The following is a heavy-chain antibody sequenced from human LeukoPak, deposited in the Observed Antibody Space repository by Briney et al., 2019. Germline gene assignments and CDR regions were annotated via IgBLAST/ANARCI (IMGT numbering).Heavy chain of an antibody. CDR2: IYYNGGT. Sequence: SETLSLTCTVSGGSISSGACYWSWLRPHPGKALEWIGYIYYNGGTYSNPSLESRIIISVDTSKHQSPLKLRPVTAADTAVYYSARPPPTHYYDSWGQGTLVTVPS. CDR1: GGSISSGACY. V-gene: IGHV4-31*03. J-gene: IGHJ4*02. D-gene: IGHD4-11*01. CDR3: ARPPPTHYYDS.